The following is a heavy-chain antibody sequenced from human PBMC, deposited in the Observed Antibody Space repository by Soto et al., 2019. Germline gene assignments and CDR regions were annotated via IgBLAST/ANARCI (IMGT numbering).Heavy chain of an antibody. V-gene: IGHV2-5*02. Sequence: QITLKESGPTLVKPTQTLTLTCTFSGLSLSTSGVGVGWIRQPPGKALEWLGIIYWDDDKRYRPSLKSRLTITKDTSKNQLVLTMTNMDPVDTATYYCAHLPWKQLWPRAPVVYWGQGTPVTVSS. CDR2: IYWDDDK. CDR3: AHLPWKQLWPRAPVVY. D-gene: IGHD5-18*01. J-gene: IGHJ4*02. CDR1: GLSLSTSGVG.